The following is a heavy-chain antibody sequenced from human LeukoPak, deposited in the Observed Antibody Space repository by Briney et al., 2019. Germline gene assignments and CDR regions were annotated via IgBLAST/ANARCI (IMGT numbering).Heavy chain of an antibody. Sequence: SQTLSLTCAVSGGSISSGGYSWSWIRQPPGTGLEWIGYIYHSGSTYYNPSLKSRVTISVDRSKNQFSLKLSSVTAADTAVYYCARVSPVTSALDYWGQGTLVTVSS. J-gene: IGHJ4*02. D-gene: IGHD4-17*01. V-gene: IGHV4-30-2*01. CDR1: GGSISSGGYS. CDR2: IYHSGST. CDR3: ARVSPVTSALDY.